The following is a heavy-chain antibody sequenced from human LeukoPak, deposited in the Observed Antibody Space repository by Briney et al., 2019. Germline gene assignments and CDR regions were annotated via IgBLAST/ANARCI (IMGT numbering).Heavy chain of an antibody. CDR2: MNPNSGNT. D-gene: IGHD3-3*01. Sequence: ASVKVSCKASGYTFTSYDINWVRQATGQGLEWMGWMNPNSGNTGYAQKFQGRVTITRNTSISTAYMELSSLRSEDTAVYYCARGIRFLEWSYIDAFDIWGQGTMVTVSS. J-gene: IGHJ3*02. V-gene: IGHV1-8*03. CDR1: GYTFTSYD. CDR3: ARGIRFLEWSYIDAFDI.